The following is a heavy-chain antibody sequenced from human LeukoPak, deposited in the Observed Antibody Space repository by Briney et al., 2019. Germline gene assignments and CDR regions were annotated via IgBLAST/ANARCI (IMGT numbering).Heavy chain of an antibody. J-gene: IGHJ3*02. D-gene: IGHD1-26*01. CDR2: IFHSGST. Sequence: PSETLSLTCTVSGYSISSGYYWGWIRQPPGKGLEWIGDIFHSGSTYYNPSLKSRVTISVDTSKNQFSLKLSSVTAADTAVYYCARVNGAHDAFDIWGQGTMVTVSS. CDR1: GYSISSGYY. V-gene: IGHV4-38-2*02. CDR3: ARVNGAHDAFDI.